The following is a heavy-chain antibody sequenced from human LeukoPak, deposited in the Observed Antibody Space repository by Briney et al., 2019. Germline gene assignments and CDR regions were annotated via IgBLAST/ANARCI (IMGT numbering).Heavy chain of an antibody. J-gene: IGHJ4*02. CDR1: GGSISSSDW. V-gene: IGHV4-4*02. CDR2: IFHSGST. Sequence: SGTLSLTCAVSGGSISSSDWWSWVRQPPGKGLEWIGEIFHSGSTNYNPSLKSRVTISEDKSKNQFSLKLSSVTAADTAVYYCAREEVRGVLDYWGQGTLVTVSS. CDR3: AREEVRGVLDY. D-gene: IGHD3-10*01.